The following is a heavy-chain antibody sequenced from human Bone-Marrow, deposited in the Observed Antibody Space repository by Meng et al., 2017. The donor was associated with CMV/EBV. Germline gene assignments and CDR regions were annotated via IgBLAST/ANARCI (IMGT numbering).Heavy chain of an antibody. D-gene: IGHD6-19*01. CDR3: ARGGHSSGWYPP. CDR1: GYTFTSYD. Sequence: ASVKVSCKASGYTFTSYDINWVRQATGQGLEWMGWMNPNSGNTGYAQKFQGRVTMTRNTSISTAYMELSSLRSEDTAVYYCARGGHSSGWYPPWGQGTLVTVSS. CDR2: MNPNSGNT. J-gene: IGHJ5*02. V-gene: IGHV1-8*01.